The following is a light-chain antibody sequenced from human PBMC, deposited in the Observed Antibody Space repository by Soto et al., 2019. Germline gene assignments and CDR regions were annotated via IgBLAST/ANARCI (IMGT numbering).Light chain of an antibody. J-gene: IGLJ1*01. Sequence: VLAQPRSVSGAPGQRVSICCTGSICNMWAGYDVHWYQQLPGTAPKLLIYGNSNRPSGVPDRFSGSKSGTSASLAITGLQAEDEADYYCQSYDSSLSGSYVFGTGTKVTVL. CDR1: ICNMWAGYD. CDR3: QSYDSSLSGSYV. V-gene: IGLV1-40*01. CDR2: GNS.